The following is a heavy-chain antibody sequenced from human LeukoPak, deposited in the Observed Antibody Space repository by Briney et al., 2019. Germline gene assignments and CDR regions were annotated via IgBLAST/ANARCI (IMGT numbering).Heavy chain of an antibody. V-gene: IGHV4-39*01. D-gene: IGHD6-13*01. Sequence: PSETLSLTCTVSSGSISSSSYYWGWIRQPPGKGLEWIGSIYYSGSTYYNPSLKSRVTISVDTSKNQFSLKLSSVTAADTAVYYCARTIAYISSWYKGYYYYMDVWGKGTTVTVSS. CDR1: SGSISSSSYY. CDR2: IYYSGST. CDR3: ARTIAYISSWYKGYYYYMDV. J-gene: IGHJ6*03.